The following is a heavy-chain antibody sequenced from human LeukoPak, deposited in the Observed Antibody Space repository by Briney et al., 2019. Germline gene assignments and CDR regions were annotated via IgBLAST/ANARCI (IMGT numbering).Heavy chain of an antibody. CDR2: ISGSGGST. J-gene: IGHJ4*02. D-gene: IGHD3-10*01. CDR3: ASLITMVRGVIRAYFDY. V-gene: IGHV3-23*01. CDR1: GFTFSSYA. Sequence: GGSLRLSCAASGFTFSSYAMSWVRQAPGKGLEWVSAISGSGGSTYYADSVKGRFTISRDNSKNTLYLQMNSLRAEDTAVYYCASLITMVRGVIRAYFDYWGQGTLVTVSS.